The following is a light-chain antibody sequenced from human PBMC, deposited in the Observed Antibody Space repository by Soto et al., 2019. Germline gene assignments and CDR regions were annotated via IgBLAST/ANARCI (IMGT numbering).Light chain of an antibody. CDR2: DAS. V-gene: IGKV1-5*01. CDR1: QSISNW. J-gene: IGKJ1*01. CDR3: QQYNSYSRT. Sequence: DMQMTQSPSTLSASVGDRVTITCRASQSISNWLAWYQQKPGKAPKLLIYDASSLESGVSLRFSGSGSGTEFTLTISSLQPDDFATYYCQQYNSYSRTFGQGTNVAIK.